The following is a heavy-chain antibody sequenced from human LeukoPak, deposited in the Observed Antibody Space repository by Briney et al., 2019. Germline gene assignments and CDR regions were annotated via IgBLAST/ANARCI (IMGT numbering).Heavy chain of an antibody. V-gene: IGHV3-33*01. CDR3: ARDDVAVTGALDF. CDR2: IWYDGSNK. Sequence: GGSLRLSCAASGYTFSSYGMHWVRQAPGKGLEWVAVIWYDGSNKYYADSVKGRFTISRDNSKNTLYLQMNSLRAEDTAVYYCARDDVAVTGALDFWGQGTLVTVSS. CDR1: GYTFSSYG. J-gene: IGHJ4*02. D-gene: IGHD6-19*01.